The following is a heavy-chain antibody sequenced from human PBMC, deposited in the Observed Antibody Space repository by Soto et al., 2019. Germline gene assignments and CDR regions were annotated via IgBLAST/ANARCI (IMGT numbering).Heavy chain of an antibody. D-gene: IGHD3-3*01. CDR3: ARDLGFLEWLSFSSPLGSAFDI. V-gene: IGHV3-74*01. J-gene: IGHJ3*02. Sequence: GGSLRLSCAASGFTFSSYWMHWVRQAPGKGLVRVSRINSDGSSTSYADTVKGRFTISRDNAKNTLYLQMNSLRAEDTAVYYCARDLGFLEWLSFSSPLGSAFDIWGQGTMVTVSS. CDR2: INSDGSST. CDR1: GFTFSSYW.